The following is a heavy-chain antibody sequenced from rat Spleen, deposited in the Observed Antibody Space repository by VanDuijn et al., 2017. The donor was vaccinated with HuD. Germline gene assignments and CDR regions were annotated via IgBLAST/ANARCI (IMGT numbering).Heavy chain of an antibody. V-gene: IGHV2-13*01. CDR2: MWGGGRT. CDR1: GFSLSNYG. Sequence: QVQLKESGPGLVQPSQTLSLTCTVSGFSLSNYGVFWVRQPPGKGLEWMGVMWGGGRTAYNSALKSRLSISRDTSKSQVFLKMNSLQTEETAIYFCTSPFRWFAYWGQGTLVTVSS. CDR3: TSPFRWFAY. J-gene: IGHJ3*01.